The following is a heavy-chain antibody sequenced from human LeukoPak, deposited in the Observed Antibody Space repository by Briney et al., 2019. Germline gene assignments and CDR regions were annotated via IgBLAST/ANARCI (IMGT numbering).Heavy chain of an antibody. CDR3: ARGIAVPAMGVHFDY. Sequence: GGSLRLSCAASDFTFSNYWMSWVRQAPGKGLEWVANIKEDGSEKHYVDSVEGRFTISRDKPKKSLYLQMNSLRAEDTAVYYCARGIAVPAMGVHFDYWGQGTLVTVSS. D-gene: IGHD6-19*01. V-gene: IGHV3-7*05. CDR1: DFTFSNYW. J-gene: IGHJ4*02. CDR2: IKEDGSEK.